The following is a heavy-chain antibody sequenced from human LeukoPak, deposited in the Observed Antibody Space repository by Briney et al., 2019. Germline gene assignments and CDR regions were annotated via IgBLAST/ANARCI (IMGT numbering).Heavy chain of an antibody. J-gene: IGHJ4*02. CDR2: ISGYNGNT. CDR1: TYTFTRYG. D-gene: IGHD5-12*01. Sequence: GASVKVSCMASTYTFTRYGISWVRQAPGQGLEWMGWISGYNGNTNYAQTFLGRVSMTADTATSTAYMELRSLPSDDTAMYYCARSGRGTYYSFDLWGQGTLVTVSS. CDR3: ARSGRGTYYSFDL. V-gene: IGHV1-18*01.